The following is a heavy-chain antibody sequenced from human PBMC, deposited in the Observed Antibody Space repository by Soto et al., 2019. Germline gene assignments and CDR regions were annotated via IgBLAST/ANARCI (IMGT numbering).Heavy chain of an antibody. CDR2: ISGTDGTV. CDR1: GFTFSVHD. Sequence: PGGSLTLSCAASGFTFSVHDMSWVRQAPGGGLEWISFISGTDGTVHYAESVKGRFTISRDNAKNSLYLQMNSLRGEDTATYYCVRDYDTNPYWFFDLWGRGTLVTVSS. J-gene: IGHJ2*01. CDR3: VRDYDTNPYWFFDL. V-gene: IGHV3-48*03. D-gene: IGHD3-22*01.